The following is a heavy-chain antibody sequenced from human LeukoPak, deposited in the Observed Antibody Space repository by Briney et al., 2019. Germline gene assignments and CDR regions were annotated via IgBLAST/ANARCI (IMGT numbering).Heavy chain of an antibody. V-gene: IGHV4-34*01. D-gene: IGHD2-2*01. CDR2: INHSGST. Sequence: SETLSLTCAVYGGSFSGYYWSWTCQPPGKGLEWIGEINHSGSTNYNPSLKSRVTISVDTSKNQFSLKLSSVTAADTAVYYCARVGGYCSSTSCFYYYYYMDVWGKGTTVTVSS. CDR1: GGSFSGYY. J-gene: IGHJ6*03. CDR3: ARVGGYCSSTSCFYYYYYMDV.